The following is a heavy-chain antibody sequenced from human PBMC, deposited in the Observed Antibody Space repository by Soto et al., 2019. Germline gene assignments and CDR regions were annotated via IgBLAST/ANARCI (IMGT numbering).Heavy chain of an antibody. CDR1: GYTFTSYA. CDR2: INAGNGNT. D-gene: IGHD2-8*02. CDR3: ARDPRLVGAFDI. V-gene: IGHV1-3*01. J-gene: IGHJ3*02. Sequence: ASVKVSCKASGYTFTSYAMHWVRQAPGQRLEWMGWINAGNGNTKYSQKFQGRVTITRDTSASTAYMELSSLRSEDTAVYYCARDPRLVGAFDIWGQGTMVTVSS.